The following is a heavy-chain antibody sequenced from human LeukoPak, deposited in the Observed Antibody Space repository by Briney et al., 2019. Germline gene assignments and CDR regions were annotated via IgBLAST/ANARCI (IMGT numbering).Heavy chain of an antibody. CDR1: GFTLSTYW. Sequence: GGSLRLSCAASGFTLSTYWMSWVRQAPGKGLEWVSYISSSGSTIYYADAVKGRLTISRDNAKNSLYLQMNSLRAEDTAVYYCARDLGKYYDILTGYYFDPPGDYWGQGTLVTVSS. J-gene: IGHJ4*02. V-gene: IGHV3-48*04. D-gene: IGHD3-9*01. CDR2: ISSSGSTI. CDR3: ARDLGKYYDILTGYYFDPPGDY.